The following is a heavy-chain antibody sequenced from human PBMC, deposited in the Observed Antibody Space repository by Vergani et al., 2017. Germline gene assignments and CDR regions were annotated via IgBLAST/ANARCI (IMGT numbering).Heavy chain of an antibody. CDR1: GYTFTGYY. D-gene: IGHD6-13*01. CDR3: ARLRIAASETFDY. J-gene: IGHJ4*02. CDR2: INTNSGDT. V-gene: IGHV1-2*02. Sequence: QVQLVQSGAEVKKPGASVKVSCKASGYTFTGYYMHWVRQAPGQGLEWMGWINTNSGDTNYAQKFQGRVTMTRDTSISTAYMELSTLRSDDAAVYYCARLRIAASETFDYWGQGTLVTVSS.